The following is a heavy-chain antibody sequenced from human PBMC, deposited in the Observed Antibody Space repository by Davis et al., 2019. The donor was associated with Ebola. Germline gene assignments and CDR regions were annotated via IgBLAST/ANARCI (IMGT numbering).Heavy chain of an antibody. CDR3: ARLRLSFTYSYYNGMDV. CDR2: INTNTGDP. CDR1: GYTFTSYA. J-gene: IGHJ6*02. Sequence: AASVKVSCKASGYTFTSYAMNWVRQAPGQGLEWMGWINTNTGDPTYAQGFTGRFVFSLDTSVSTAYLQISSLKAEDTAVYYCARLRLSFTYSYYNGMDVWGQGTTVTVFS. D-gene: IGHD6-25*01. V-gene: IGHV7-4-1*02.